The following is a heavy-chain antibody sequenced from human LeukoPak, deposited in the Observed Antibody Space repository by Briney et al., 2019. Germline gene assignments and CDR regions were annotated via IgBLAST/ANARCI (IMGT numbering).Heavy chain of an antibody. D-gene: IGHD6-19*01. CDR1: GGTFSSYA. CDR3: ARDLRSSGRGPYFDY. J-gene: IGHJ4*02. CDR2: ISAYNGNT. V-gene: IGHV1-18*01. Sequence: ASVKVSCKASGGTFSSYAISWVRQAPGQGLEWMGWISAYNGNTNYAQKLQGRVTMTTDTSTSTAYMELRSLRSDDTAVYYCARDLRSSGRGPYFDYWGQGTLVTVSS.